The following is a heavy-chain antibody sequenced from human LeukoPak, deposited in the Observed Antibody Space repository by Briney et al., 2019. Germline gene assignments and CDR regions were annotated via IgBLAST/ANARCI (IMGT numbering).Heavy chain of an antibody. V-gene: IGHV1-18*01. CDR3: AASQWELLLDAFDI. CDR1: GYTFTSYG. J-gene: IGHJ3*02. CDR2: ISAYNGNT. D-gene: IGHD1-26*01. Sequence: ASVKVSCKASGYTFTSYGISWVRQAPGQGLEWMGWISAYNGNTNYAQKLQGRVTMTTDTSTSTAYMELRSLRSDDTAVYYCAASQWELLLDAFDIWGQGTMVTVSS.